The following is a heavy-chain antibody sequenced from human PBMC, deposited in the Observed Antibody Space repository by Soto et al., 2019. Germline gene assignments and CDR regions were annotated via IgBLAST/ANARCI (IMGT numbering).Heavy chain of an antibody. V-gene: IGHV1-18*01. Sequence: ASVKVSCKASGYTFTSYGISWVRRAPGQGLEWMGWISAYNGNTNYAQKLQGRVTMTTDTSTSTAYMELRSLRSDDTAVYYCARDLRDLDAFDIWGQGTMVTVSS. CDR3: ARDLRDLDAFDI. D-gene: IGHD3-10*01. CDR1: GYTFTSYG. CDR2: ISAYNGNT. J-gene: IGHJ3*02.